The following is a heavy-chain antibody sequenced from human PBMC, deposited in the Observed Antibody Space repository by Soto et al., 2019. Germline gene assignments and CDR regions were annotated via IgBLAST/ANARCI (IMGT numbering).Heavy chain of an antibody. CDR2: IYYSGIT. J-gene: IGHJ6*02. V-gene: IGHV4-39*01. D-gene: IGHD6-13*01. Sequence: SETLSLTCTVSGGSISSSSYYWGWIRQPPGKGLEWIGSIYYSGITYYNPSLKGRATISVDTSKSQFSLKLSSVTAADTAVYYCARQEGIAAAGSMDVWGQGTTVTVSS. CDR1: GGSISSSSYY. CDR3: ARQEGIAAAGSMDV.